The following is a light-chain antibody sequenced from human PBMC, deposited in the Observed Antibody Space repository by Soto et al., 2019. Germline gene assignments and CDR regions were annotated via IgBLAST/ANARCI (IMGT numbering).Light chain of an antibody. CDR3: QESFFTLGT. CDR1: QYIGDF. Sequence: DIQMTQSPSSPSASVGDRVTITCRASQYIGDFLNWYQQTPGKAPKLLIFGASNLHIGVPSRFSGSGSGTEFTLTINNLQREDFATYYCQESFFTLGTFGRGTKVDIK. CDR2: GAS. V-gene: IGKV1-39*01. J-gene: IGKJ1*01.